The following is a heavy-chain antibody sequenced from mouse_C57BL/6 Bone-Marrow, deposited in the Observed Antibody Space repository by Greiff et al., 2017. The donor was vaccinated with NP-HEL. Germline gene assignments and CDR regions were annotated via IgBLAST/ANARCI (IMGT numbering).Heavy chain of an antibody. V-gene: IGHV1-19*01. Sequence: VHVKQSGPVLVKPGASVKMSCKASGYTFPDYYMNWVKQIHGKRLEWIRVINPYNGGTSYNQKFKGKATLTVDKSSSTAYMELNSLTSEDSAVYYCARRPLGGGAPGYFDVWGTGTTVTVSS. CDR1: GYTFPDYY. CDR2: INPYNGGT. CDR3: ARRPLGGGAPGYFDV. J-gene: IGHJ1*03.